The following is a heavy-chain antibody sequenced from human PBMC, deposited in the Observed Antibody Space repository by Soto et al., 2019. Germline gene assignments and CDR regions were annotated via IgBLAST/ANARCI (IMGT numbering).Heavy chain of an antibody. CDR2: IYYSGST. D-gene: IGHD2-8*01. CDR1: GGSISSGGYY. V-gene: IGHV4-31*03. J-gene: IGHJ5*02. Sequence: SETLSLTCTVSGGSISSGGYYWSWIRQHPGKGLEWIGYIYYSGSTYYNPSLKSRVTISVDTSKNQFSLKLSSVTAADTAVYYCARDGRYCTNGVCFMFDPWGQGTLVTV. CDR3: ARDGRYCTNGVCFMFDP.